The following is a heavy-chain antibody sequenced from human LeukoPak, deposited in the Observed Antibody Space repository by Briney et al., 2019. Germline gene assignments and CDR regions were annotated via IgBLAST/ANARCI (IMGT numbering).Heavy chain of an antibody. CDR2: ISSRGNPI. J-gene: IGHJ6*03. CDR3: ARGDYLAVHYYMDV. CDR1: GFTFRDYG. Sequence: SGGSLRLSCVASGFTFRDYGMNWVRQAPGKGLEWVSYISSRGNPIYYGASVKGRFTISRDNAKKSLYLQMNSLRAEDTGVYYCARGDYLAVHYYMDVWGKGTTVTVSS. V-gene: IGHV3-48*03. D-gene: IGHD5-12*01.